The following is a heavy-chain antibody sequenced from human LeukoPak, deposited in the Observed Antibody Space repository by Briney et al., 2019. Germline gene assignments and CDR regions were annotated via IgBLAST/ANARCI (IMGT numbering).Heavy chain of an antibody. V-gene: IGHV4-59*08. D-gene: IGHD6-13*01. CDR1: GGSISGYC. CDR2: IYSSGST. Sequence: SSETLSLTCTVSGGSISGYCWSWIRQPPGKGLEWIGYIYSSGSTKYNPSLKSRVTISVETSKNQFSLKLSSVTAADTAVYYCARRSVGAGTLIFHYWGQGTLVTVSS. J-gene: IGHJ4*02. CDR3: ARRSVGAGTLIFHY.